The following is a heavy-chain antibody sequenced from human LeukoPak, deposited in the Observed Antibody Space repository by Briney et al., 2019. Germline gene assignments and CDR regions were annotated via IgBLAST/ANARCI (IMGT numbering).Heavy chain of an antibody. V-gene: IGHV3-52*01. Sequence: PGGSLRLSCGISGFTFSNAWMSWVRQVPGRGLEWVADIKCDGSEKYYVDSVKGRLTISRDNAKNSLYLQVNSLRAEDMTVYYCVRKQQLVLGINWFDPWGQGTLVTVSS. CDR2: IKCDGSEK. CDR3: VRKQQLVLGINWFDP. D-gene: IGHD6-13*01. CDR1: GFTFSNAW. J-gene: IGHJ5*02.